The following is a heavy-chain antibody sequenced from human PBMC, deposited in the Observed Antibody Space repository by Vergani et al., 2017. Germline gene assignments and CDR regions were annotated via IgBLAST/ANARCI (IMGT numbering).Heavy chain of an antibody. Sequence: QVQLVQSGAEVKKPGASVKVSCKASGHTFTGYYMHWVRQAPGQGLEWMGWVNPNSGGTNYAQKFQGRVTMTRDTSISTAYMGLSRLRSDDTAVYYCARQKGGISGYDRNFDYWGQGTLVTVSS. CDR1: GHTFTGYY. CDR2: VNPNSGGT. CDR3: ARQKGGISGYDRNFDY. J-gene: IGHJ4*02. D-gene: IGHD5-12*01. V-gene: IGHV1-2*02.